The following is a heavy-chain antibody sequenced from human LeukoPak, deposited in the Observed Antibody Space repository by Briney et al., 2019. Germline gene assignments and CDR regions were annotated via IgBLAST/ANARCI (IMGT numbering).Heavy chain of an antibody. D-gene: IGHD6-19*01. CDR1: GGSFSGYY. V-gene: IGHV4-39*01. J-gene: IGHJ4*02. Sequence: PSETLSLTCAVYGGSFSGYYWGWIRQPPGKGLEWIGSIYYSGNTYYNPSLKSRVTISVDTSKNQFSLKLSSVTAADTAVYYCARPFNQWLAFDYWGQGTLVTVSS. CDR3: ARPFNQWLAFDY. CDR2: IYYSGNT.